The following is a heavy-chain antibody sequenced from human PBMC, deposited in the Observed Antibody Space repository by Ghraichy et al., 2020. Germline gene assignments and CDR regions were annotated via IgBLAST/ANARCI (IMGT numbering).Heavy chain of an antibody. Sequence: SETLSLTCTVSGGSISSGGYYWSWIRQHPGKGLEWIGYIYYSGSTYYNPSLKSRVTISVDTSKNQFSLKLSSVTAADTAVYYCARDRVELHYFDYWGQGTLVTVSS. J-gene: IGHJ4*02. D-gene: IGHD1-7*01. CDR1: GGSISSGGYY. CDR2: IYYSGST. V-gene: IGHV4-31*03. CDR3: ARDRVELHYFDY.